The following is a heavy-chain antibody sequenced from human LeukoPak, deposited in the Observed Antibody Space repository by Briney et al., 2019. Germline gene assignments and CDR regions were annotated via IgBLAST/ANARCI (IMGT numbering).Heavy chain of an antibody. V-gene: IGHV4-34*01. J-gene: IGHJ4*02. CDR2: INHSGST. Sequence: SETLSLTCAVYGGSFSGYYWSWIRQPPGKGLEWIGEINHSGSTNYNPSLKSRVTISVDTSKNQFSLKLSSVTAADTAVYYCAAFGDGYNIDYWGQGTLVTVSS. D-gene: IGHD5-24*01. CDR3: AAFGDGYNIDY. CDR1: GGSFSGYY.